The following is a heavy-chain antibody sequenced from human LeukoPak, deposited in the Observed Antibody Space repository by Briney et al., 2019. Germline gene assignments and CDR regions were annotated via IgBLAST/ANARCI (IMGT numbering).Heavy chain of an antibody. D-gene: IGHD6-13*01. CDR1: GFTFDDYA. V-gene: IGHV3-9*01. J-gene: IGHJ4*02. Sequence: GGSLRPSCAASGFTFDDYAMHWVRQAPGKGLEWVSGISWNSGSIGYADSVKGRFTISRDNAKNSLYLQMNSLRAEDTALYYCAKDRAAGTLLLDYWGQGTLVTVSS. CDR2: ISWNSGSI. CDR3: AKDRAAGTLLLDY.